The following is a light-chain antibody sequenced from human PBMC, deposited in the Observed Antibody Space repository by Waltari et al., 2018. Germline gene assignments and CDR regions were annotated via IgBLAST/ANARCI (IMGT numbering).Light chain of an antibody. CDR3: QQYNNAPFN. CDR1: QGISSW. J-gene: IGKJ2*01. Sequence: DIQMTPSPSSLSASVVARFTITCRASQGISSWLAWYQQKPGKAPKLLIYKASSLQSGVPSRFSGSGSGTDFTLTISSLQPEDFATYFCQQYNNAPFNFGQGTKVEIK. V-gene: IGKV1-12*01. CDR2: KAS.